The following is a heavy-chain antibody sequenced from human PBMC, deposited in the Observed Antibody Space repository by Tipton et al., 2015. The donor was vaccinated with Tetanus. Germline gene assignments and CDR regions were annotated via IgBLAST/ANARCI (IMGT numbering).Heavy chain of an antibody. CDR3: TTSGPGASGGVY. J-gene: IGHJ4*02. CDR1: GFTFSEFTFTNAW. V-gene: IGHV3-15*01. CDR2: IKSQIDGGAI. Sequence: SLRLSCAGSGFTFSEFTFTNAWMSWVRQAPGKGLEWIGRIKSQIDGGAIDYAAPMKDRFTLSRDDSKSTVFLHMNNLRTEDTGVYYCTTSGPGASGGVYWGQGTLVTVAA. D-gene: IGHD2-8*02.